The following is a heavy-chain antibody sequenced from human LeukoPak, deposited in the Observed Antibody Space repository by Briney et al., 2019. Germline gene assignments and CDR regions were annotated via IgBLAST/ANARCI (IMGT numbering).Heavy chain of an antibody. CDR3: ARDRSGYGDFDY. CDR2: IYYSGST. V-gene: IGHV4-30-4*01. Sequence: SQTLSLTCTVSGGSISSGDYYWSWIRQPPGKGLEWIGHIYYSGSTYYTPSLETRVIISVDTSKNQFSLKVGSVTAADPAVYYCARDRSGYGDFDYWGQGTLVTVSS. J-gene: IGHJ4*02. D-gene: IGHD3-3*01. CDR1: GGSISSGDYY.